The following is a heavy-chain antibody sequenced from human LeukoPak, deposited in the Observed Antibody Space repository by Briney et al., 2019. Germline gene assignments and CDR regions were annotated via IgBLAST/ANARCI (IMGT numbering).Heavy chain of an antibody. CDR2: IRYDGSNE. Sequence: GGSLRLSCAASGFTYSHHGMHWVRQAPGKGLEWVAFIRYDGSNEYYGDSVKGRFTISRDNSKNTLSLQMNSLRVEDTAVYYCAKEGTMIVVAAPLDLWGQGTLVTVSP. D-gene: IGHD3-22*01. J-gene: IGHJ5*02. V-gene: IGHV3-30*02. CDR1: GFTYSHHG. CDR3: AKEGTMIVVAAPLDL.